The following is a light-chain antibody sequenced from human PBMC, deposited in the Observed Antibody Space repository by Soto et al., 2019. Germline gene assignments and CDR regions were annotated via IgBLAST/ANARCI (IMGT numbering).Light chain of an antibody. V-gene: IGKV3-15*01. CDR3: QQYNNWPPWT. Sequence: EIVMTQSPATLSVSPGERATLSCRASQSVSSNLAWYQQKPGQAPRLLIYGASTRATGIPARFSGRRSGTEFTLTISSLQSEDFAVYYCQQYNNWPPWTFGPGTKVDIK. CDR2: GAS. CDR1: QSVSSN. J-gene: IGKJ3*01.